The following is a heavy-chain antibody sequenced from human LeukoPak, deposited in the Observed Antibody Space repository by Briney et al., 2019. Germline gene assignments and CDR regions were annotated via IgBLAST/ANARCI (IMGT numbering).Heavy chain of an antibody. CDR2: ISWNSGSI. J-gene: IGHJ3*02. Sequence: GGSLRLSCAASGFTFDDYAMHWVRRAPGKGLEWVSRISWNSGSIGYADSVKGRFTISRDNAKNSLYLQMNSLRAEDTALYYCAKDMGIAAEDAFDIWGQGTMVTVSS. CDR1: GFTFDDYA. V-gene: IGHV3-9*01. D-gene: IGHD6-25*01. CDR3: AKDMGIAAEDAFDI.